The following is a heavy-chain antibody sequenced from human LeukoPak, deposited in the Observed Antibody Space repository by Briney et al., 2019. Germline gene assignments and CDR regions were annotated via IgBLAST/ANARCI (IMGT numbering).Heavy chain of an antibody. J-gene: IGHJ4*02. CDR2: IHHSGGT. CDR1: GGSISSFY. Sequence: SETLSLTCTVPGGSISSFYWSWIRQPPGKELEWIGHIHHSGGTNYNPSLKSRVSISLDMSKNQFSLKLSSVTAADTAMYYCASGPEGRDYWGQGTLVTVSS. CDR3: ASGPEGRDY. D-gene: IGHD1-14*01. V-gene: IGHV4-59*13.